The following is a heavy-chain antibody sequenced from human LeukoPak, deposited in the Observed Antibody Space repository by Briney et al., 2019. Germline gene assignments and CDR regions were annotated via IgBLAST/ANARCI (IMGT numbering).Heavy chain of an antibody. V-gene: IGHV1-2*04. J-gene: IGHJ2*01. CDR2: IIPNTGGT. CDR3: ARGSPSYAQWHFDL. CDR1: GYTITDYY. D-gene: IGHD2/OR15-2a*01. Sequence: ASVKVSCKASGYTITDYYLHWVRQAPGQGLEWMGWIIPNTGGTNYAQKFQDWVTMSSDTSISTAYMELSSLRSDDTAVYYCARGSPSYAQWHFDLWGRGTLVTVSS.